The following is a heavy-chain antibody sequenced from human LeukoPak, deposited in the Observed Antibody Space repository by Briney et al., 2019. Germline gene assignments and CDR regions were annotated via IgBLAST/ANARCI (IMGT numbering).Heavy chain of an antibody. CDR3: ARYGYSNAWGYFDD. CDR2: IYYSGSP. Sequence: PSETLSLTCTVSGGSISNNNYYWAWIRQPPGKGLECIGSIYYSGSPYYNPSLKSRVTISLDTSKNQFSLRLTSVTAADTAVYYCARYGYSNAWGYFDDWGQGTLVTVSS. D-gene: IGHD6-19*01. V-gene: IGHV4-39*07. J-gene: IGHJ4*02. CDR1: GGSISNNNYY.